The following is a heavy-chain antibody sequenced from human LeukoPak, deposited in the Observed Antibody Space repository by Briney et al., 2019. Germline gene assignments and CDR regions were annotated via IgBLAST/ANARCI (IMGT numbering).Heavy chain of an antibody. CDR1: GYTFTSYG. D-gene: IGHD2-21*01. V-gene: IGHV1-2*02. CDR3: ARGLPYCGGDCYYDY. J-gene: IGHJ4*02. CDR2: INPNSGGT. Sequence: ASVKVSCKASGYTFTSYGISWVRQAPGQGLEWMGWINPNSGGTNYAQKFQGRVTMTRDTSISTAYMELSRLRSDDTAVYYCARGLPYCGGDCYYDYWGQGTLVTVSS.